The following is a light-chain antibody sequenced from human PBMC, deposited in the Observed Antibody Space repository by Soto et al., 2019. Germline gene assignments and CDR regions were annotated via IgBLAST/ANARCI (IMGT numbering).Light chain of an antibody. CDR3: CLYVGATHYV. CDR2: EGH. V-gene: IGLV2-23*01. CDR1: SGYVGTYSL. Sequence: QSVLAQPASVSGSAGQSITISCTGASGYVGTYSLVSWYQQHPGKAPKVVIYEGHKRPSEVPDRFSGSTSVNTASLTISGLQTDDEADYYCCLYVGATHYVFVTGNQVT. J-gene: IGLJ1*01.